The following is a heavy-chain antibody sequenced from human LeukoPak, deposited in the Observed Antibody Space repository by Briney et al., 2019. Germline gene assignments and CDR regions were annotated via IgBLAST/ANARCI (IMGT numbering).Heavy chain of an antibody. Sequence: PGGSLRLSCAASGFTFSSYAMTWVRQAPGKGLEWVSSISGSGVNTYYTDSVKGRFTISRDNSKNTLYLQMTNLRAADTAVYYCAKDLSRAVAADWFDPWDQGSLVTVSS. CDR3: AKDLSRAVAADWFDP. J-gene: IGHJ5*02. CDR2: ISGSGVNT. CDR1: GFTFSSYA. D-gene: IGHD6-19*01. V-gene: IGHV3-23*01.